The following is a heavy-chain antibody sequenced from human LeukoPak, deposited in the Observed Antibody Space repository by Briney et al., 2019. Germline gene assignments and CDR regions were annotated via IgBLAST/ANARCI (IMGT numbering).Heavy chain of an antibody. CDR3: AKGTSGSYSLDAFDI. Sequence: GGSLRLSCVASGFTFRTYAMSWVRQAPGKGLEWVSAISGSGGSTYYADSVKGRFTISRDNAKNSLYLQMNSLRPEDMAFYYCAKGTSGSYSLDAFDIWGQGTLVTVSS. CDR1: GFTFRTYA. D-gene: IGHD1-26*01. CDR2: ISGSGGST. J-gene: IGHJ3*02. V-gene: IGHV3-23*01.